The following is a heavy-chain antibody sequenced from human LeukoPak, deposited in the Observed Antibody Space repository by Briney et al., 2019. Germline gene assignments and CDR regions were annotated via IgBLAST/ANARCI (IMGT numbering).Heavy chain of an antibody. J-gene: IGHJ5*02. V-gene: IGHV1-69*04. D-gene: IGHD2-2*01. CDR3: HPDSSSTSCSNWFDP. Sequence: ASVKVSCKASGGTFSSYAISWVRQAPGQGLEWMGRIIPILGIANYAQKFQGRVTITADKSTSTAYMELSSLRSEDTAVYYCHPDSSSTSCSNWFDPWGQGTLVTVSS. CDR2: IIPILGIA. CDR1: GGTFSSYA.